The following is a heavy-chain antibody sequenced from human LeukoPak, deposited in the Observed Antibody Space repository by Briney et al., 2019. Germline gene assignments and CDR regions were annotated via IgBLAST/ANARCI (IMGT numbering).Heavy chain of an antibody. Sequence: ASVKVSCKASGYTFTSYYMHWVRQAPGQGLEWMGIINPSGGSTSYAQKFQGRVTMSRDTSTSTVYMELSSLRSEDTAVYYCARDRYYGSGSYYIAEKYFDYWGQGTLVTVSS. J-gene: IGHJ4*02. D-gene: IGHD3-10*01. CDR1: GYTFTSYY. CDR3: ARDRYYGSGSYYIAEKYFDY. CDR2: INPSGGST. V-gene: IGHV1-46*01.